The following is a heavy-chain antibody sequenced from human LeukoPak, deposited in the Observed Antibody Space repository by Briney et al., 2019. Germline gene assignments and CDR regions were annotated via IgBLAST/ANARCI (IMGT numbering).Heavy chain of an antibody. CDR1: GGSTSSYY. CDR3: ARAGGYDDFDY. Sequence: SETLSLTCTVSGGSTSSYYWSWIRQPPGKGLEWIGYIYYSGSTNYNPSLKSRVTISVDTSKNQFSLKLSSVTAADTAVYYCARAGGYDDFDYWGQGTLVTVSS. D-gene: IGHD5-12*01. J-gene: IGHJ4*02. CDR2: IYYSGST. V-gene: IGHV4-59*01.